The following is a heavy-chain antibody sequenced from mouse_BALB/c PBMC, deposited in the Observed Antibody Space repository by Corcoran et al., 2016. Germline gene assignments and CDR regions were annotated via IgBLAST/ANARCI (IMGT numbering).Heavy chain of an antibody. D-gene: IGHD2-10*02. CDR1: GYSLTGYY. J-gene: IGHJ4*01. Sequence: VVKTGASVKISCKASGYSLTGYYMNWVKQSHGKNLEWIGYISCYSGATSYNQKFKGNATFTEDTCSSTTYMQINSLTSEDSAVYYCASSIYYYAMDYWVQGTSFTVSS. CDR3: ASSIYYYAMDY. CDR2: ISCYSGAT. V-gene: IGHV1S34*01.